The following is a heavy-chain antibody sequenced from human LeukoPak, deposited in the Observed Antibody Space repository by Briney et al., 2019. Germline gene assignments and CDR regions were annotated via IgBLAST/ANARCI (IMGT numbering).Heavy chain of an antibody. CDR3: ARHSSGGSYGMDV. V-gene: IGHV4-59*08. Sequence: SETLSLTCTVSGGSISSYYWSWIRQPPGKGLEWIGYIYYSGSTNYNPSLKSRVTISVDTSKNQFSLKLSSVTAADTAVYYCARHSSGGSYGMDVWGQGTTVTVSS. D-gene: IGHD6-19*01. J-gene: IGHJ6*02. CDR1: GGSISSYY. CDR2: IYYSGST.